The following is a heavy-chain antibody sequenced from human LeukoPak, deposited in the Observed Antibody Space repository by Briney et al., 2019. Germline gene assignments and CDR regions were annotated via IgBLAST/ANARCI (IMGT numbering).Heavy chain of an antibody. CDR3: AKDADISMELGGISSFDS. V-gene: IGHV3-21*04. CDR1: GFTFSSYT. CDR2: ISSSSSYI. D-gene: IGHD3-10*01. Sequence: GGSIRLSCAASGFTFSSYTMNWVRQAPGDGLEWVSSISSSSSYIYYADSVKGRSSTSTDNAKNSLYLQMNCLIAADTGLNYWAKDADISMELGGISSFDSWGQGTLVTVSS. J-gene: IGHJ4*02.